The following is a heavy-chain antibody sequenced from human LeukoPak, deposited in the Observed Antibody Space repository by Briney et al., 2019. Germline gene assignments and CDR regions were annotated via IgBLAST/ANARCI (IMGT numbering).Heavy chain of an antibody. J-gene: IGHJ3*02. CDR3: ARGPNTSSFSLVGGSDI. Sequence: SETLSLTCAVSGGSISSSYWSWTRQPAGKGLEWIGRIYTSGSTDYNPSRKSRVTMSVDTSKNQFSLKLASVTAADTAVYYCARGPNTSSFSLVGGSDIWGQGTMVTVSS. CDR1: GGSISSSY. V-gene: IGHV4-4*07. D-gene: IGHD3-16*02. CDR2: IYTSGST.